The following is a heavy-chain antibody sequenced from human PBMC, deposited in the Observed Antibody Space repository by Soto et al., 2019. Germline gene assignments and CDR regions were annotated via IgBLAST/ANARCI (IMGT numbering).Heavy chain of an antibody. Sequence: QITLKESGPPLVKPTQTLTLTCTFSGFSLTTRGVGVGWIRQPPGKALECLALIYWDDDKRYSPSLQSRLSTXKXTXXNQVVLTMPNVDPVDTATYYCAHIPNYYQYDWFDPWGKGTLVSVSS. D-gene: IGHD3-16*01. V-gene: IGHV2-5*02. CDR2: IYWDDDK. CDR3: AHIPNYYQYDWFDP. CDR1: GFSLTTRGVG. J-gene: IGHJ5*02.